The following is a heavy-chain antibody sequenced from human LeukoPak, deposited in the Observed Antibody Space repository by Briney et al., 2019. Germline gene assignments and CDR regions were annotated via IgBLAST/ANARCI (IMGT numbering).Heavy chain of an antibody. CDR3: ARDEGILGYYDSSGYADDY. J-gene: IGHJ4*02. CDR1: GYTFTSYA. D-gene: IGHD3-22*01. CDR2: INTNTGNP. V-gene: IGHV7-4-1*02. Sequence: VASVKVSCKASGYTFTSYAMNWVRQAPGQGLEWMGWINTNTGNPTYAQGFTGRFVFSLDTSVSTAYLQISSLKAEDTAVYYCARDEGILGYYDSSGYADDYWGQGTLVTVSS.